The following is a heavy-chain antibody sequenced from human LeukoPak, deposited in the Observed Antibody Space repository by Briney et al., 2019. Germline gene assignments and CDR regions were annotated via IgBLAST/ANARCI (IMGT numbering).Heavy chain of an antibody. D-gene: IGHD6-19*01. Sequence: SETLSLTCTVSGDSISNYYWSWIRQPPGKGLEWIGYIYYSGSTNNNPYLKSRVTVSVDTSKNQFSLKLTSVTIADTAVYYCARGMGGSTVVAGTFDCWGQGTLVTVSS. CDR1: GDSISNYY. CDR2: IYYSGST. V-gene: IGHV4-59*01. CDR3: ARGMGGSTVVAGTFDC. J-gene: IGHJ4*02.